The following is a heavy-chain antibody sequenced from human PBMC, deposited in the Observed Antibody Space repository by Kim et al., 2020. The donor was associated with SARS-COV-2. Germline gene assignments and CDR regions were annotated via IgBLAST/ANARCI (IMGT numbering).Heavy chain of an antibody. Sequence: KFQGRVTITANESTSTAYMELSSLRSEDTAVYYCARDVGELELPYNWFDPWGQGTLVTVSS. D-gene: IGHD1-7*01. CDR3: ARDVGELELPYNWFDP. V-gene: IGHV1-69*01. J-gene: IGHJ5*02.